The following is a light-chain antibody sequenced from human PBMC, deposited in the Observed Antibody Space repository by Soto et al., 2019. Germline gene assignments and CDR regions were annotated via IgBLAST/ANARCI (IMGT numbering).Light chain of an antibody. CDR3: QQYYSTLPYT. J-gene: IGKJ2*01. CDR1: QSVLYSSNNKNY. Sequence: DIVMTQSPDSLAVSLGERATINCKSSQSVLYSSNNKNYLAWYQQKPGQPPKLLIYWASTRESGVPDRFSGSGSGTDFTLTISSLQAEDVAVYYCQQYYSTLPYTFGQWTKLEIK. V-gene: IGKV4-1*01. CDR2: WAS.